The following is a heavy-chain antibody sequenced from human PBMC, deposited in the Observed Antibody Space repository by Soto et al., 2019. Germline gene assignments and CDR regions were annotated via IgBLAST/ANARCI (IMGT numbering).Heavy chain of an antibody. CDR2: IVPIFGVT. Sequence: QVQLVQSGAEAEKPGSSVRVSCKVLGGTFSRFALSWVRQAPGQGLEWIGGIVPIFGVTNYAQNFQGRVTMTTDTSTSTSYLELGSLRSDDTAVYYCGRESSGSGWSFDFWGQGSLVTVSS. CDR1: GGTFSRFA. D-gene: IGHD6-19*01. CDR3: GRESSGSGWSFDF. J-gene: IGHJ4*02. V-gene: IGHV1-69*17.